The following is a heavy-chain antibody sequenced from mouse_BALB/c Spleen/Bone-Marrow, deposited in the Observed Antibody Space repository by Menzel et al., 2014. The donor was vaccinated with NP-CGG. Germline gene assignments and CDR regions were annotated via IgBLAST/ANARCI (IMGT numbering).Heavy chain of an antibody. Sequence: VQLQQSGPELVKPGASVKMSCKASGYTFINYVMHWVKQKPGQGLEWIGYINPYYDVTKYNGKFKGKATLTSDKSSSTAYMELSSLTSEDSAVYYCARGVDFDYWGQGTTLTVSS. CDR2: INPYYDVT. J-gene: IGHJ2*01. CDR3: ARGVDFDY. CDR1: GYTFINYV. V-gene: IGHV1-14*01.